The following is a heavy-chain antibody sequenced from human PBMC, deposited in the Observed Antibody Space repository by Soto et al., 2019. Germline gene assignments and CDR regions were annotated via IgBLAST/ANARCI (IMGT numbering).Heavy chain of an antibody. CDR3: VRARSSGYYYYYFDF. J-gene: IGHJ4*02. V-gene: IGHV3-33*01. CDR1: GFIFTGYG. D-gene: IGHD3-22*01. Sequence: GGSLRLSCAASGFIFTGYGMHWVRQAPGKGLEWVAIVWYDGSNKYYADSVKGRFTISRENSKNTLYLQMNSLRAEDTAAYYCVRARSSGYYYYYFDFWGQGTLVTVSS. CDR2: VWYDGSNK.